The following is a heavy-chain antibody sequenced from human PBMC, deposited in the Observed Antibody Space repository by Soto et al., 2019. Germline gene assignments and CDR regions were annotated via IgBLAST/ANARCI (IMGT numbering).Heavy chain of an antibody. CDR1: GFTFSSYG. CDR2: IWYDGSNK. J-gene: IGHJ6*02. Sequence: ASGGGVVQPGRSLRLSCAASGFTFSSYGMHWVRQAPGKGLEWVAVIWYDGSNKYYADSVKGRFTISRDNSKNTLYLQMNSLRAEDTAVYYCARDRGRGGMDVWGQGTTVTVSS. V-gene: IGHV3-33*01. D-gene: IGHD3-10*01. CDR3: ARDRGRGGMDV.